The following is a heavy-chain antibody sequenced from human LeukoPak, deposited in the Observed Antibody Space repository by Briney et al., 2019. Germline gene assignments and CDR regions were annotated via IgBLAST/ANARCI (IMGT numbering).Heavy chain of an antibody. CDR3: ARGLYDSRGKTPFDY. Sequence: ASVKVSCKASGYTFTGYYMHWVRQAPGQGLEWMGWINPNSGGTNYAQKFQGGVTMTRDTSISTAYMELSRLRSDDTAVYYCARGLYDSRGKTPFDYWGQGTLVTVSS. D-gene: IGHD3-16*01. CDR2: INPNSGGT. V-gene: IGHV1-2*02. CDR1: GYTFTGYY. J-gene: IGHJ4*02.